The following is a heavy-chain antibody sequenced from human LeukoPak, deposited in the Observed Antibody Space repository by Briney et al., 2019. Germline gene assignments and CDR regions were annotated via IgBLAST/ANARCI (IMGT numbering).Heavy chain of an antibody. CDR1: GYTFTSYG. D-gene: IGHD6-6*01. CDR3: GRSMDSSTSRLIGY. V-gene: IGHV1-18*01. Sequence: GASVKVSCKASGYTFTSYGISWVRQAPGQGLEWMGWISVYKGNTNYAQKLQGRVTMTTDTSTSTVYMELRSLRSDDTAVYYCGRSMDSSTSRLIGYWGQGTLVTVSS. J-gene: IGHJ4*02. CDR2: ISVYKGNT.